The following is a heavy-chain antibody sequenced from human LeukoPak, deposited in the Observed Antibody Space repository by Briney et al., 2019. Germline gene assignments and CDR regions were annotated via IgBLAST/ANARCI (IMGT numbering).Heavy chain of an antibody. D-gene: IGHD2-15*01. J-gene: IGHJ5*02. Sequence: SGPTLVNPTQTLTLTCTFSGFSLSTSGVGVGWIRQSPGKALEWLALIYWDDDKRYNPSLKSRLTITKDTSKNQVVLTMTNMDPVDTATYYCAHRRFVDFCSGGSCYSEWFDPWGQGTLVTVSS. CDR2: IYWDDDK. CDR1: GFSLSTSGVG. CDR3: AHRRFVDFCSGGSCYSEWFDP. V-gene: IGHV2-5*02.